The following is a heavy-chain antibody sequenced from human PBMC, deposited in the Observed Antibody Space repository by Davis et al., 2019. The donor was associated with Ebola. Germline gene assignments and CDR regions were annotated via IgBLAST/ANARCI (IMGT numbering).Heavy chain of an antibody. J-gene: IGHJ6*02. CDR1: GYIFTHYY. V-gene: IGHV1-46*01. CDR2: INPSGGRT. Sequence: ASVKVSCKASGYIFTHYYIHWVRQAPGQGLEWMGVINPSGGRTSYAQRFQGRVTMTRDTSTGTVYIELSSLRSEDTAVYYCARDGPDYYGLDVWGQGTTVTVSS. CDR3: ARDGPDYYGLDV.